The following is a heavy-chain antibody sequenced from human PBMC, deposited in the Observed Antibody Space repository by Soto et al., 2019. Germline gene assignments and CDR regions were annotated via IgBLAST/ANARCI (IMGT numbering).Heavy chain of an antibody. D-gene: IGHD3-22*01. V-gene: IGHV3-33*01. CDR3: ARDPMIVVVTIMIPRVADKLSVDYGMDV. CDR1: GFTFSSYG. J-gene: IGHJ6*02. Sequence: GGSLRLSCAASGFTFSSYGMHWVRQAPGKGLEWVAVIWYDGSNKYYADSVKGRFTISRDNSKNTLYLQMNSLRAEDTAVYYCARDPMIVVVTIMIPRVADKLSVDYGMDVWGQGTTVTVSS. CDR2: IWYDGSNK.